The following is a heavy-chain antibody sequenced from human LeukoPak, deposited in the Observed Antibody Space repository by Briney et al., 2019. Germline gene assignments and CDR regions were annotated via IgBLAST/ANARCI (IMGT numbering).Heavy chain of an antibody. J-gene: IGHJ5*02. V-gene: IGHV1-18*04. Sequence: GASVKVSCKASGYTFTSYDISWVRQAPGQGLEWMGWISAYNGNTNYAQKLQGRVTMTTDTSTSTAYMELRSLRSDDTAVYYCARDGSSGGSCYSDYNWFDPWGQGTLVTVSS. CDR2: ISAYNGNT. CDR1: GYTFTSYD. CDR3: ARDGSSGGSCYSDYNWFDP. D-gene: IGHD2-15*01.